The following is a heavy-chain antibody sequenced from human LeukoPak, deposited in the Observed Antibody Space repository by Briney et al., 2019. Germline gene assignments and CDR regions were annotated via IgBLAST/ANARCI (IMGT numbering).Heavy chain of an antibody. J-gene: IGHJ5*02. D-gene: IGHD2-15*01. CDR1: SVSISSYS. V-gene: IGHV4-59*01. Sequence: PSETLSLTCSVSSVSISSYSWSWIRQPPGKGLEWIGYFYYSGSTNYNPSLKSRVTISVDTSKNQFSLKLSSVTAADTAVYYCARDRGFCSGGSCYRWFDPWGQGTLVTVSS. CDR2: FYYSGST. CDR3: ARDRGFCSGGSCYRWFDP.